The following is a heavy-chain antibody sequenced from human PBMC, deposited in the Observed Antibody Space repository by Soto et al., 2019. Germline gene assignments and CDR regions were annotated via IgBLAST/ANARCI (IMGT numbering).Heavy chain of an antibody. CDR2: TIPILSMT. CDR1: GDTFSSYT. D-gene: IGHD5-12*01. CDR3: ARVKGYDYWFDY. Sequence: SVKVSCKASGDTFSSYTINWVRQAPGLGLEWMGRTIPILSMTNYAQKFQGRVTMTRDKSISTAYMELSRLRSDDTAVYYCARVKGYDYWFDYWGQGTLVTVSS. J-gene: IGHJ4*02. V-gene: IGHV1-69*02.